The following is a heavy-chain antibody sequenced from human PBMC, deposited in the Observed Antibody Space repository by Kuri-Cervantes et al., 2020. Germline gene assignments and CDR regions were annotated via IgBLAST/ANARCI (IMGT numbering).Heavy chain of an antibody. J-gene: IGHJ4*02. CDR3: ARDRAAYTTSWGDY. CDR1: GYTFTSYY. V-gene: IGHV1-46*01. CDR2: IKPSGGGT. Sequence: ASVKVSCKASGYTFTSYYMHWVRQAPGQGPEWMGIIKPSGGGTSYAQKFQARVTMTRDTSTSTIYMELSSLRSDGTALYYCARDRAAYTTSWGDYWGQGTLVTVSS. D-gene: IGHD6-13*01.